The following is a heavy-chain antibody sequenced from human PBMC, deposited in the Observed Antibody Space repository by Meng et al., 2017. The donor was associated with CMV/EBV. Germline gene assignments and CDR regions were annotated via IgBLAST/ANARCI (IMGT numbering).Heavy chain of an antibody. D-gene: IGHD2-2*01. J-gene: IGHJ4*02. CDR2: ITPIFGVA. CDR1: GVTFSSCT. CDR3: ATGATTSRFRVDY. Sequence: SVKVSCKASGVTFSSCTLSWVRQAPGQGLEWMGEITPIFGVAQYAQNFQGRVTITADEYTNTAYMDVSSLRSEDTAVYYCATGATTSRFRVDYWGQGTLVTVSS. V-gene: IGHV1-69*13.